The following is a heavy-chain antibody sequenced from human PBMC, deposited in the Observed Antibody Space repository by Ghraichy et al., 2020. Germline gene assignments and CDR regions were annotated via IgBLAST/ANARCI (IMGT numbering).Heavy chain of an antibody. V-gene: IGHV3-30-3*01. CDR2: ISYDGSNK. D-gene: IGHD3-22*01. CDR1: GFTFSSYA. CDR3: ARDPSRYYYDSSGSEKGYYFDY. J-gene: IGHJ4*02. Sequence: WGSLRLSCAASGFTFSSYAMHWVRQAPGKGLEWVAVISYDGSNKYYADSVKGRFTISRDNSKNTLYLQMNSLRAEDTAVYYCARDPSRYYYDSSGSEKGYYFDYWGQGTLVTVSS.